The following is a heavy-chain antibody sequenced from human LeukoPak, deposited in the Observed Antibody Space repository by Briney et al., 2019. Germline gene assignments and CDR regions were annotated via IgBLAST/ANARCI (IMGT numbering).Heavy chain of an antibody. D-gene: IGHD3-3*01. J-gene: IGHJ4*02. V-gene: IGHV3-53*01. CDR2: ISSGGNT. CDR3: ARDGVDFWSGVEMDY. Sequence: GGSLRLSCAASGFTVTSNYMTWVRQAPGKGLEWVSVISSGGNTYYADSVKGRFTISRDNSKNTVYLQMNGLRAEDTAVYYCARDGVDFWSGVEMDYWGQGTLVTVSS. CDR1: GFTVTSNY.